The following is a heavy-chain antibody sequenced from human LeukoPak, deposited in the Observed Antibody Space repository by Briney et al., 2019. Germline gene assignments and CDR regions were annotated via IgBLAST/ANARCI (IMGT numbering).Heavy chain of an antibody. CDR3: ARTPYYYDSSGFSYYFDY. CDR1: GGSISTSNYY. J-gene: IGHJ4*02. Sequence: SETLSLTCTVSGGSISTSNYYWGWIRQPPGKGLEWIGNIFYSGSTYYSPSLKSRVTMSVDTSKNQFSLKLSSVTAADTAVYYCARTPYYYDSSGFSYYFDYWGQGTLVTISS. CDR2: IFYSGST. D-gene: IGHD3-22*01. V-gene: IGHV4-39*07.